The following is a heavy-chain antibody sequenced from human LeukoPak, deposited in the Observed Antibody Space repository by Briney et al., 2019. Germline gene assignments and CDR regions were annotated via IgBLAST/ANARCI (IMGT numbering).Heavy chain of an antibody. D-gene: IGHD6-19*01. CDR1: GFTCSSYS. Sequence: GGSLRLSCAASGFTCSSYSMNWVRQAPGKGLEWVSSISSSSSSIYYADSVKGRFTISRDNAKNSLYLQMNSLRAEATAVYFCARGQQWLPYFYWWGQGTLVTVSS. CDR3: ARGQQWLPYFYW. CDR2: ISSSSSSI. J-gene: IGHJ4*02. V-gene: IGHV3-21*01.